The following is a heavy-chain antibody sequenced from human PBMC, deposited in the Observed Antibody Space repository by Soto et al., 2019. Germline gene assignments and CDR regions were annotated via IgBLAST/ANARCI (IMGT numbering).Heavy chain of an antibody. CDR1: GGSISRSNW. J-gene: IGHJ4*02. V-gene: IGHV4-4*02. CDR2: IYHGGST. CDR3: ARSITFDWLFFDN. Sequence: PSETLSLTCAVSGGSISRSNWGSWVRQSPGKGLEWIGEIYHGGSTNYNPSLKSRVTISVDKSKNQFSLKLSSLTAADTAVYYCARSITFDWLFFDNWGQGTLVTVSS. D-gene: IGHD3-9*01.